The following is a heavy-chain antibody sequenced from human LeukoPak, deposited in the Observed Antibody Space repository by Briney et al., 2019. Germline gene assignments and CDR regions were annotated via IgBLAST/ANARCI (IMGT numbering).Heavy chain of an antibody. CDR1: GDSISGYY. Sequence: SETLSLTCTVSGDSISGYYWSWIRQPPGRGLEWIGYIHYSGSTNYNPSLKGRVTISLDMSKNQFSLKLNSMTAADTAVYYCAREGQWLPDWFDPWGQGTLVTVSS. D-gene: IGHD6-19*01. CDR2: IHYSGST. CDR3: AREGQWLPDWFDP. J-gene: IGHJ5*02. V-gene: IGHV4-59*01.